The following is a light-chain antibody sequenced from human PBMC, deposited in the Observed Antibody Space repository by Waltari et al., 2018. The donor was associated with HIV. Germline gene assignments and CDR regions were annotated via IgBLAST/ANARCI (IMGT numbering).Light chain of an antibody. J-gene: IGKJ1*01. V-gene: IGKV1-5*03. CDR1: QSIIVW. CDR3: QQYYSSPGT. Sequence: DIQMTQSPSTLSASVGDRVTITCRASQSIIVWLALYQQKPGKDPKLLIYKASSLESGVPSRFSGSGSGTEFTLTISSLQPDDFATDYCQQYYSSPGTFGQGTKVEIK. CDR2: KAS.